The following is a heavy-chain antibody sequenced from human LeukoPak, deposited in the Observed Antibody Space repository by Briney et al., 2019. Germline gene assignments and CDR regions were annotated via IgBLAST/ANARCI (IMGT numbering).Heavy chain of an antibody. D-gene: IGHD5-12*01. V-gene: IGHV3-73*01. J-gene: IGHJ4*02. CDR2: IRSKANSYAT. Sequence: GGSLRLSCAASGFTFSGSAMHWVRQASGKGLGWVGRIRSKANSYATSYAASVKGRFTISRDDSKNTAYLQMNSLKIEDTAVYFCTRYSGNDDSNEPFDYWGQGTLVTVSS. CDR1: GFTFSGSA. CDR3: TRYSGNDDSNEPFDY.